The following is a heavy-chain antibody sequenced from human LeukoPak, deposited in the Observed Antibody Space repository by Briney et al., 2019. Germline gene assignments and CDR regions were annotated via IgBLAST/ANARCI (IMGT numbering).Heavy chain of an antibody. CDR1: GYTFTSYY. CDR2: IYPRDGST. CDR3: ARDQEGFDY. J-gene: IGHJ4*02. Sequence: GASVKVSCKASGYTFTSYYIHWVRQAPGQGLEWMGMIYPRDGSTSYAQKFQGRVTVTRDTSTSTVHMELSGLRSEDMAVYYCARDQEGFDYWGQGTLVTVSS. V-gene: IGHV1-46*01.